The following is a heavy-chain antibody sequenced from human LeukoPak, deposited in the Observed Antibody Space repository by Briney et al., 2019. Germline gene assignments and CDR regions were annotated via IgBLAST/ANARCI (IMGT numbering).Heavy chain of an antibody. CDR3: ARDHHRRLYDSQARDVFDI. J-gene: IGHJ3*02. D-gene: IGHD3-22*01. V-gene: IGHV3-48*01. CDR1: GFTFSSYS. CDR2: ITSSSSSI. Sequence: PGGSLRLSCAASGFTFSSYSMNWVRQAPGKGLEWVSYITSSSSSIHYADSVKGRFTISRDNAKNSLYLQMHSLRAEDTAVYYCARDHHRRLYDSQARDVFDIWGQGTMVTVSS.